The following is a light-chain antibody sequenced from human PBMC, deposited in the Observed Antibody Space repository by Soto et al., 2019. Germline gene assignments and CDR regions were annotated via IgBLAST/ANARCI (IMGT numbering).Light chain of an antibody. V-gene: IGKV1-5*03. CDR1: QSISSW. J-gene: IGKJ2*01. Sequence: DIQMTQSPSTLSASVGDRVTITCRASQSISSWLAWYQQKPGKAPKLLIYKASRLEGGIPSRFSGSRSETEFALNISSLQLGDFLKDYYQQYNNYQYTFAQGNKVEVK. CDR3: QQYNNYQYT. CDR2: KAS.